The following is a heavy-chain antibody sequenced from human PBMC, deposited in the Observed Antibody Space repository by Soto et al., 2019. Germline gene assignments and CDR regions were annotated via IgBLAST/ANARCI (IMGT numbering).Heavy chain of an antibody. Sequence: QVQLVQSGAEAKKPGSSVKVSCKASGGTFSTYTISWVRQAPGQGLEWMGGIIASFGTADYAQNFQGRVTISADESTSTAYLEPNSLRAEDTAVSYCEGDRAAVWAQGTLVTVSS. D-gene: IGHD6-25*01. CDR1: GGTFSTYT. V-gene: IGHV1-69*01. J-gene: IGHJ4*02. CDR3: EGDRAAV. CDR2: IIASFGTA.